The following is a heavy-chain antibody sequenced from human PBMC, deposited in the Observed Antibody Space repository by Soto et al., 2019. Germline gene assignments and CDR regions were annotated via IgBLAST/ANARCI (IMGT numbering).Heavy chain of an antibody. CDR1: GGSISSGGYY. CDR3: ARESETHRIYCSGGSCYFGVWFGP. Sequence: NPSETLSLTCTVSGGSISSGGYYWSWIRQHPGKGLEWIGYIYYSGSTYYNPSLKSRVTISVDTSKNQFSLKLSSVTAADTAVYYCARESETHRIYCSGGSCYFGVWFGPWGQGTLVTVSS. V-gene: IGHV4-31*03. J-gene: IGHJ5*02. D-gene: IGHD2-15*01. CDR2: IYYSGST.